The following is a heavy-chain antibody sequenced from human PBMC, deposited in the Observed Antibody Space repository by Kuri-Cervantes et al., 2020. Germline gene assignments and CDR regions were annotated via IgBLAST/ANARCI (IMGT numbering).Heavy chain of an antibody. CDR3: AKVGVTMILDY. J-gene: IGHJ4*02. CDR2: ISSSSSYI. CDR1: GFTFSSYS. D-gene: IGHD3-22*01. V-gene: IGHV3-21*01. Sequence: ETLSLTCAASGFTFSSYSMNWVRQAPGKGLEWVSSISSSSSYIYYADSVKGRFTISRDNAKNTLYLQMHSLRGEDTAVYYCAKVGVTMILDYWGQGALVTVSS.